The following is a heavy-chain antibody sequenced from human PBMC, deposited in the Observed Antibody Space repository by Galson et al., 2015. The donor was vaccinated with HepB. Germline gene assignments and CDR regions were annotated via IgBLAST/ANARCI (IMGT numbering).Heavy chain of an antibody. CDR2: ISSSSSYL. D-gene: IGHD3-10*01. Sequence: SLRLSCAASGFTFSSYSMNWVRQAPGKGLEWVSSISSSSSYLYYADSVKGRFTISRDNAKNSLYLQMNSLRAEDTAVYYCARAPQVRAGRDGYFDYWGQGTLVTVSS. J-gene: IGHJ4*02. V-gene: IGHV3-21*01. CDR3: ARAPQVRAGRDGYFDY. CDR1: GFTFSSYS.